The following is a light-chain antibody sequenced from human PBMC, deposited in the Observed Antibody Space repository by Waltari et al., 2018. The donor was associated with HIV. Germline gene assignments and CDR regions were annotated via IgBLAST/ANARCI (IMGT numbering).Light chain of an antibody. CDR3: SSYTSSSTRV. J-gene: IGLJ3*02. V-gene: IGLV2-14*03. Sequence: QSALPQPASVSGSPGQSITISCTGTNNDVGGYNYVSWYQQHPGKAPKLMIYDVSNRPSGVSNRFSGSKSGNTASLTISGLQAEDEADYYCSSYTSSSTRVFGGGTKLTVL. CDR1: NNDVGGYNY. CDR2: DVS.